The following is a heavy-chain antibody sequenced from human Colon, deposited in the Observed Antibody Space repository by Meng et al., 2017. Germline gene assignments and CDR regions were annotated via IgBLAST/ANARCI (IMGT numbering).Heavy chain of an antibody. V-gene: IGHV3-21*01. CDR3: TRGWMPE. D-gene: IGHD2-2*01. CDR1: GFTFSGFS. CDR2: ITGDSTYI. Sequence: EVQRVGPGGGLVKPGESLRLSCAASGFTFSGFSLSWARQAPGKGLEWVSSITGDSTYIYYADSVKGRFTVSRDNAKNSLYLQMNSLRADDTAVYYCTRGWMPEWGQGTLVTVSS. J-gene: IGHJ4*01.